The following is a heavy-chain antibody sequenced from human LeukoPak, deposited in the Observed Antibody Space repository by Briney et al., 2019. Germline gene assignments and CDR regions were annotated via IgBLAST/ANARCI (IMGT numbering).Heavy chain of an antibody. CDR2: ISYSGNT. CDR1: GGSISSSNW. D-gene: IGHD3-22*01. CDR3: ARGVGSGYTDY. V-gene: IGHV4-4*02. Sequence: TPSETLSLTCVVSGGSISSSNWWSLVRQPPGKGLEWIGFISYSGNTNYNPSLKSRVTISLDTSKNQFSLKLISVTAADTAVYYCARGVGSGYTDYWGRGALVTVSS. J-gene: IGHJ4*02.